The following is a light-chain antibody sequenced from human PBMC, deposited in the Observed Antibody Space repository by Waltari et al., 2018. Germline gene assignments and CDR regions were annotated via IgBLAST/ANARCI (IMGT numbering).Light chain of an antibody. CDR1: QRITRF. CDR3: QQTYSLPLT. V-gene: IGKV1-39*01. J-gene: IGKJ2*01. Sequence: DIQVTQSPSSLSASVGDSVTITCRASQRITRFLNWYHVRPGRAPRLLVYAAFILPDGVPSRFSGSGSGTDFTLSINSLQLEDFGTYFCQQTYSLPLTFCQGTKLDFK. CDR2: AAF.